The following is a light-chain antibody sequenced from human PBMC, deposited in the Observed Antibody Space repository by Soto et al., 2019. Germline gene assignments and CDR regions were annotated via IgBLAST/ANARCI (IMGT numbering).Light chain of an antibody. CDR3: QQYAASPRT. CDR2: GAS. CDR1: QSVSNAY. Sequence: EIVLTQSPGTLSLSPRERATLSCRASQSVSNAYLAWYQHKVGQSPRLLIYGASNRAPGTPDRFSGSGSGTSFALTSSRLEPEDFAVYYCQQYAASPRTFGEGTHVDVK. V-gene: IGKV3-20*01. J-gene: IGKJ4*02.